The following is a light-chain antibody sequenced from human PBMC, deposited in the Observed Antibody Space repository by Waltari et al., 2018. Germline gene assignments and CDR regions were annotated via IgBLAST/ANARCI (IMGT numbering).Light chain of an antibody. J-gene: IGKJ1*01. CDR2: WAS. Sequence: LGERATINCKSSQSVLYNSNDKNYLAWYQQKPGQPPKLLIYWASTRESVVPDRFSGSGSGTDFTLTISSLQAEDVAVYYCQQYYRSRTFGQGTKVEIK. V-gene: IGKV4-1*01. CDR3: QQYYRSRT. CDR1: QSVLYNSNDKNY.